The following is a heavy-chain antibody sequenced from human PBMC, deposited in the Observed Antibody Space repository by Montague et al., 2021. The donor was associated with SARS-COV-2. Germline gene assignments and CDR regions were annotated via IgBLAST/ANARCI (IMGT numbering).Heavy chain of an antibody. D-gene: IGHD3-22*01. CDR2: IYYTGNT. J-gene: IGHJ3*01. CDR1: GGSITNNIDY. Sequence: SETLSLTCTVSGGSITNNIDYWVWIRHPPGKGLEWIGSIYYTGNTYYHPSLKSRVTISVVTSKNHFTLRLSSVTAAETAVYYCARLKRYFDSSGSPSAFDFWGQGTKVTVSS. CDR3: ARLKRYFDSSGSPSAFDF. V-gene: IGHV4-39*02.